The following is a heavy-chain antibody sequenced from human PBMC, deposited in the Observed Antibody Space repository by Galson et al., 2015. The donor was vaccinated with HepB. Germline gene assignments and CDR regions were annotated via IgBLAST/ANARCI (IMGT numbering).Heavy chain of an antibody. CDR3: ATDTVTTGYYYYGMDV. V-gene: IGHV1-69*13. CDR2: IIPIFGTA. D-gene: IGHD4-11*01. Sequence: SVKVSCKASGGTFSSYAISWVRQAPGQGLEWMGGIIPIFGTANYAQKFQGRVTITADESTSTAYMELSSLRSEDTAVYYCATDTVTTGYYYYGMDVWGQGTTVTVSS. J-gene: IGHJ6*02. CDR1: GGTFSSYA.